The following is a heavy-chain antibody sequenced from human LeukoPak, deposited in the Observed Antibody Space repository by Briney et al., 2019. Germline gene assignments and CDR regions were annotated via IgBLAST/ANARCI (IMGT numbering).Heavy chain of an antibody. J-gene: IGHJ6*02. D-gene: IGHD2-2*01. CDR2: IIPIFGTA. CDR1: GGTFSSYA. V-gene: IGHV1-69*13. CDR3: ARGPHPIVVVPAAISYYYYYGMDV. Sequence: GASVKVSCKASGGTFSSYAISWVRQAPGQGLEWMGGIIPIFGTANYAQKFQGRVTITADESTSTAYMELSSLRSEDTAVYYCARGPHPIVVVPAAISYYYYYGMDVWGQGTTVTVSS.